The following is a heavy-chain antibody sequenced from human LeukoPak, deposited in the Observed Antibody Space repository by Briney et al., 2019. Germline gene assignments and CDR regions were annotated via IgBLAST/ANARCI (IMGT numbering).Heavy chain of an antibody. D-gene: IGHD3-3*01. V-gene: IGHV2-5*01. Sequence: SGPTLVNPTQTLTLTCTFSGFSLSTSGVGVGWIRQPPGKALEWLALIYWNDDKRYSPSLKSRLTITKDTSKNQVVLTMTNMDPVDTATYYCAHAGAYYDFWSGYYSWFDPWGQGTLVTVPS. CDR3: AHAGAYYDFWSGYYSWFDP. J-gene: IGHJ5*02. CDR2: IYWNDDK. CDR1: GFSLSTSGVG.